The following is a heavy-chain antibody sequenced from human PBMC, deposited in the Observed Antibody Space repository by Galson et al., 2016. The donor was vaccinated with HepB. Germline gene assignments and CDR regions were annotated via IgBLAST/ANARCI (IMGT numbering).Heavy chain of an antibody. V-gene: IGHV1-46*01. D-gene: IGHD4-17*01. CDR2: INPRGGGA. J-gene: IGHJ4*02. Sequence: SVKVSCKASGYTFTSYPMHWVRQARGQGLEWLGIINPRGGGATYAQRFQGRVTMSTDTSTGTVYMELTSLRSEDTGVNYCMRDRPSYGDHGDYWGQGTLVTVSS. CDR3: MRDRPSYGDHGDY. CDR1: GYTFTSYP.